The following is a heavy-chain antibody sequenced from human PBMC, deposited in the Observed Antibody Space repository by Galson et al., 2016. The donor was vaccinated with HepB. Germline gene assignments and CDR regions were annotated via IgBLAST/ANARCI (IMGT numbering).Heavy chain of an antibody. D-gene: IGHD2/OR15-2a*01. V-gene: IGHV4-61*01. Sequence: SETLSLTCSVSGGSVSSGTYYWTWIRQTPGKGLEWIGYIYSSGSTNYSPSLRSRVTISSDTSKNQFSLKLTSVIAADTAGYYCARRTFPVDSDYWGQGTLVAGSS. CDR3: ARRTFPVDSDY. CDR2: IYSSGST. J-gene: IGHJ4*02. CDR1: GGSVSSGTYY.